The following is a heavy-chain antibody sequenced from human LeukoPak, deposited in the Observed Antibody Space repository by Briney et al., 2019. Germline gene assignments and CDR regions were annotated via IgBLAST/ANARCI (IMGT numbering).Heavy chain of an antibody. CDR2: IYPGDSDT. Sequence: GESLKIPCKGSGYSFTSYWIGWVRQMPGKGLEWTGIIYPGDSDTRYSPSFQGQVTISADKSISTAYLQWSSLKASDTAMYYCARPGRRDSSGWSEKDYWGQGTLVTVSS. D-gene: IGHD6-19*01. CDR3: ARPGRRDSSGWSEKDY. V-gene: IGHV5-51*01. CDR1: GYSFTSYW. J-gene: IGHJ4*02.